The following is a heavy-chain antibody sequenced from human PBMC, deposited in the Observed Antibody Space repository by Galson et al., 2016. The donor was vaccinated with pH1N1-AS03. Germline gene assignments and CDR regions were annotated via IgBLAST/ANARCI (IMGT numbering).Heavy chain of an antibody. Sequence: SLRLSCAASGFTFSSNWMHWVRHLPGKGLVWVSGIDSDGSNTYYADSVRGRFTISRDNAKNTLYLQMNSLRAEDTALYYCADPFGLPWGQGTLITVSS. V-gene: IGHV3-74*01. CDR1: GFTFSSNW. CDR3: ADPFGLP. CDR2: IDSDGSNT. D-gene: IGHD2/OR15-2a*01. J-gene: IGHJ4*02.